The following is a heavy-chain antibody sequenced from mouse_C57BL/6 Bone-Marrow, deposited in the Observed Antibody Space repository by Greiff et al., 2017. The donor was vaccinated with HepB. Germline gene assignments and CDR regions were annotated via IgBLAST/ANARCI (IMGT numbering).Heavy chain of an antibody. V-gene: IGHV1-15*01. D-gene: IGHD3-2*02. CDR3: TREGSGYEVDY. J-gene: IGHJ2*01. CDR2: IDPETGGT. CDR1: GYTFTDYE. Sequence: VKVVESGAELVRPGASVTLSCKASGYTFTDYEMHWVKQTPVHGLEWIGAIDPETGGTAYNQKFKGKAILTADKSSSTAYMELRSLTSEDSAVYYCTREGSGYEVDYWGQGTTLTVSS.